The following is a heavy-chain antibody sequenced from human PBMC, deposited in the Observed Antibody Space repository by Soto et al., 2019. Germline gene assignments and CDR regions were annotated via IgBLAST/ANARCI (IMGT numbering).Heavy chain of an antibody. J-gene: IGHJ6*02. CDR2: INHSGST. D-gene: IGHD3-3*01. CDR3: ATVFGITIFGVATGHYDYYGMDV. CDR1: GGSFSGYY. V-gene: IGHV4-34*01. Sequence: WETLSLTFAVYGGSFSGYYWTWIRQPPGTGLEWSGEINHSGSTNYNPSLKRRVTISVDTSKNQFSLKLSSVTAADTAVYYCATVFGITIFGVATGHYDYYGMDVWGQGTTVTVTS.